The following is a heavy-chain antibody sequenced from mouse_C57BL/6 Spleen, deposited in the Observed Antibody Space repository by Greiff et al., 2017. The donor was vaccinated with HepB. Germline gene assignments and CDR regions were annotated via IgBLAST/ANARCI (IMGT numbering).Heavy chain of an antibody. Sequence: VQLQQSGAELVKPGASVKMSCKASGYTFTSYWITWVKQRPGQGLEWIGDIYPGSGSTNYNEKFKSKATLTVDTSSSTAYMQLSSLTSEDSAVYYCAREGGYDGYGHWYFDVWGTGTTVTVSS. CDR2: IYPGSGST. CDR1: GYTFTSYW. J-gene: IGHJ1*03. D-gene: IGHD2-3*01. V-gene: IGHV1-55*01. CDR3: AREGGYDGYGHWYFDV.